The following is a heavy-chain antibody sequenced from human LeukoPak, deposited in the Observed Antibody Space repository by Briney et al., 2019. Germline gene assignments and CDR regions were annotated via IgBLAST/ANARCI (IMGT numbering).Heavy chain of an antibody. Sequence: PSETLSLTCTVSGGSISSGSYYWSWIRQPAGKGLEWIGRIYTSGSTNYNPSLKSRVTISVDTSKNQFSLKLSSVTAADTAVYYCARNRLYCTNGVCPDYFDYWGQGTLVTVSS. J-gene: IGHJ4*02. CDR1: GGSISSGSYY. V-gene: IGHV4-61*02. CDR3: ARNRLYCTNGVCPDYFDY. D-gene: IGHD2-8*01. CDR2: IYTSGST.